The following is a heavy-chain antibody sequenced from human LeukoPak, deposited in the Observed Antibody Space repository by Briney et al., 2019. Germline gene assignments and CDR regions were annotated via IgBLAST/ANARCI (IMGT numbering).Heavy chain of an antibody. Sequence: SETLSLTCAVYGGSFRGYYWSWIRQPPGKGLEWIGEINHSGSTNYNPSLKSRVTISVDTSKNQFSLKLSSVTAADTAVYYCARARVPKLWGQGTTVTVSS. CDR3: ARARVPKL. CDR2: INHSGST. J-gene: IGHJ6*02. V-gene: IGHV4-34*01. CDR1: GGSFRGYY.